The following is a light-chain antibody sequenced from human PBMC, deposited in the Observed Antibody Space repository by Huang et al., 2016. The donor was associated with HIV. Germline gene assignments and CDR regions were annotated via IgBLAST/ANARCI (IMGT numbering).Light chain of an antibody. Sequence: DIVMTQAPLSLSVTPGQPASISCKSSQSLLHSDGRTSLYWYLQRPGPSPQLLIYEVSYRFSGVPDRFSGSGSGTDFTLKISRVEAEDVGVYYCMQSIQLPLTFGGGTKVEI. CDR3: MQSIQLPLT. J-gene: IGKJ4*01. CDR1: QSLLHSDGRTS. CDR2: EVS. V-gene: IGKV2D-29*02.